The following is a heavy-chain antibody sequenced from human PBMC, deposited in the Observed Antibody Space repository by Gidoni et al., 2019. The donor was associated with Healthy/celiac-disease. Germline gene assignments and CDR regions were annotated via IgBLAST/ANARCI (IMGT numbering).Heavy chain of an antibody. CDR2: ISSNGGST. V-gene: IGHV3-64D*06. Sequence: EVQLVESGGGWVKPGGSLKLSCSASGFTFSSYAMHWVRQAPGKGLEDVSAISSNGGSTYYADSVKGRFTISRDNSKNTLYLQMSSLRAEDTAVYSCVKDGSGRAFDYWGQGTLVTVSS. D-gene: IGHD2-15*01. CDR1: GFTFSSYA. CDR3: VKDGSGRAFDY. J-gene: IGHJ4*02.